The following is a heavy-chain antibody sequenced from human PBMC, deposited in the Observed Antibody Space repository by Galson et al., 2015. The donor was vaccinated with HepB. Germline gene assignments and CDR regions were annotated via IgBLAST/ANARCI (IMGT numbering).Heavy chain of an antibody. J-gene: IGHJ4*02. D-gene: IGHD5-24*01. CDR2: IYWNDDK. CDR1: GFSLSTSGVG. V-gene: IGHV2-5*01. Sequence: PALVKPTQTLTLTCTFSGFSLSTSGVGVGWIRQPPGKAPEWLAVIYWNDDKRYSPSLKSRLTITKDASKDQVVLTVTYMDPVDTATYYCAHSLRLRNGYLFEYWGRGTLVTVSS. CDR3: AHSLRLRNGYLFEY.